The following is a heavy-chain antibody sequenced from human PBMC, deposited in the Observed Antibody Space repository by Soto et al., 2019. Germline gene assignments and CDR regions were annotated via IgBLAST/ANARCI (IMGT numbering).Heavy chain of an antibody. CDR1: GFTFSDYY. CDR2: ISSSSSYA. J-gene: IGHJ4*02. CDR3: TRDSSVTPRPLDY. D-gene: IGHD2-8*01. V-gene: IGHV3-11*06. Sequence: GGSLRLSCAASGFTFSDYYMNWIRQAPGKGLEWVSYISSSSSYAIYADSVKGRFTVSRDNAKNSLFLQMNSLRAEDTAIYYCTRDSSVTPRPLDYWGQGTLVTVSS.